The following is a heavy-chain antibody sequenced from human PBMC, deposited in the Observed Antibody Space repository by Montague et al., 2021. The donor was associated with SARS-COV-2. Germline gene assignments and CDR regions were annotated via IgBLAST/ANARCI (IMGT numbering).Heavy chain of an antibody. D-gene: IGHD2-15*01. CDR2: IYYSGST. Sequence: SETLSLTCTVSGGSISSYYWSWTRQPPGKGLEWIGYIYYSGSTNXNPSLKSRVTISVDTSKNQFSLKLSSVTAADTAVYYCARRGLGYCSGGSCPNAFDIWGQGTMVTVSS. V-gene: IGHV4-59*01. J-gene: IGHJ3*02. CDR1: GGSISSYY. CDR3: ARRGLGYCSGGSCPNAFDI.